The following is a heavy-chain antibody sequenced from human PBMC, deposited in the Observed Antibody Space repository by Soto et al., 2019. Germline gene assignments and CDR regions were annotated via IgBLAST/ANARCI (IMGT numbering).Heavy chain of an antibody. CDR3: ARHNSGGSPPHFDY. Sequence: QLQLQESGPGLVKPSETLSLTCTVSGGSISSSSYYWGWIRQPPGKGLEWIGSIYYSGSTYYNPSLKSRVTISVDTSKNQFSLKLSSVTAADTAVYYCARHNSGGSPPHFDYWGQGTLVTVSS. V-gene: IGHV4-39*01. CDR2: IYYSGST. D-gene: IGHD2-15*01. CDR1: GGSISSSSYY. J-gene: IGHJ4*02.